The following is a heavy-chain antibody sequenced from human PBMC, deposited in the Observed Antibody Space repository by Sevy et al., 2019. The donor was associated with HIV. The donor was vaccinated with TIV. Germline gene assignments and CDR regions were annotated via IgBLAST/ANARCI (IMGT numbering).Heavy chain of an antibody. Sequence: GGSLRLSCAASGFTFSIYDMHWVRQATGKGLEWVSAINTVGDTYYPGSVKGRFTISRENAKNSLDLQMNSLRAGDTDVYYSARGALSGSYGGPLDYWGQGTLVTVSS. D-gene: IGHD1-26*01. J-gene: IGHJ4*02. V-gene: IGHV3-13*01. CDR2: INTVGDT. CDR3: ARGALSGSYGGPLDY. CDR1: GFTFSIYD.